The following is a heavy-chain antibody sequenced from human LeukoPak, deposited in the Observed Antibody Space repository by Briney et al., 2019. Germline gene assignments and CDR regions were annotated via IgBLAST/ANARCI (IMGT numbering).Heavy chain of an antibody. CDR2: INSDGRNT. V-gene: IGHV3-74*01. D-gene: IGHD6-13*01. Sequence: GGSLRLSCAASGFTFSSFWMHWVRQVPGKGLVWLARINSDGRNTNYADSVKGRFTISRDNAKNTLSLQMNSLRAEDTAVYYCAHISSSYYYFDSWGQGTLVTVSS. CDR3: AHISSSYYYFDS. CDR1: GFTFSSFW. J-gene: IGHJ4*02.